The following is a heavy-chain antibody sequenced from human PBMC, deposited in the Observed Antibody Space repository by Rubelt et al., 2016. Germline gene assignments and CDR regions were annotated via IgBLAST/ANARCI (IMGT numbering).Heavy chain of an antibody. Sequence: QVQLVQSGGEVKTPGASVKVSCKVSGYIFTSYAISWVRQAPGQGLEWVGWISAHNGNTKSAQKFQGRVTMTTDSSTSTAFLDLKSLRSDDTAIYYCARGAVDSYYLLWGQGTPVIVSS. V-gene: IGHV1-18*04. J-gene: IGHJ4*02. D-gene: IGHD4-11*01. CDR3: ARGAVDSYYLL. CDR1: GYIFTSYA. CDR2: ISAHNGNT.